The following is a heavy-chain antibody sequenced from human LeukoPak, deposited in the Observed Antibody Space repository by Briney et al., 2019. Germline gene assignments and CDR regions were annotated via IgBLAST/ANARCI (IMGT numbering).Heavy chain of an antibody. Sequence: GGSLRLSCAASGLFFSTNWMSWVRQAPGKGLEWVATIKPDGRDKYYVDSVKGRFTMSRDNGKNSVYLQMNSLRAEDTAVYYCARSMYCGGDCYYYFDYWGQGTLVTVSS. J-gene: IGHJ4*02. V-gene: IGHV3-7*01. D-gene: IGHD2-21*02. CDR3: ARSMYCGGDCYYYFDY. CDR1: GLFFSTNW. CDR2: IKPDGRDK.